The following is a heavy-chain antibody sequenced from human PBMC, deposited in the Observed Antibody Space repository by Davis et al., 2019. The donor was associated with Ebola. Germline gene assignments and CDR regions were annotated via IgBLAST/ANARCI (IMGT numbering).Heavy chain of an antibody. D-gene: IGHD3-3*01. Sequence: HSQTLSLTCGISGNSVSLNSAGWHWIRQSPSRGLEWLGRTYYDSKWNNDYALSVKSRITINPDTSKNQFSLQLNSVTPEDTAVYYCARGFFRDGFDVWDQGTVITVSS. CDR1: GNSVSLNSAG. V-gene: IGHV6-1*01. J-gene: IGHJ3*01. CDR2: TYYDSKWNN. CDR3: ARGFFRDGFDV.